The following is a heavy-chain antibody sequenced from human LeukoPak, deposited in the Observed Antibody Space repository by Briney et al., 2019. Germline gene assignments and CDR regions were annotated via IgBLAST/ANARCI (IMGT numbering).Heavy chain of an antibody. CDR3: AKSSGYGDYGYYYYYMDV. CDR1: DFPFIGYT. Sequence: PGGSLRLSCAASDFPFIGYTMHWVRQAPGKGLEWVASIPYDGSQNSYADSVKGRFSISRDNSKSALYLQMNSLRAEDTAVYYCAKSSGYGDYGYYYYYMDVWGKGTTVTISS. D-gene: IGHD4-17*01. CDR2: IPYDGSQN. V-gene: IGHV3-30*04. J-gene: IGHJ6*03.